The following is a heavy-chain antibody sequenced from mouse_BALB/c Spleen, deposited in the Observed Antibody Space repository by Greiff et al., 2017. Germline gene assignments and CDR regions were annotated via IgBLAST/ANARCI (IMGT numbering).Heavy chain of an antibody. CDR2: INPSNGGT. Sequence: QVQLKQPGAELVKPGASVKLSCKASGYTFTSYYMYWVKQRPGQGLEWIGGINPSNGGTNFNEKFKSKATLTVDKSSSTAYMQLSSLTSEDSAVYYCTREDYRYFAYWGQGTLVTVSA. V-gene: IGHV1S81*02. CDR1: GYTFTSYY. D-gene: IGHD2-14*01. J-gene: IGHJ3*01. CDR3: TREDYRYFAY.